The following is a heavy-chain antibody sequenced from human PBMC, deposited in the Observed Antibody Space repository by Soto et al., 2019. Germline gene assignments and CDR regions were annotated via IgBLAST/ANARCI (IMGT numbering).Heavy chain of an antibody. V-gene: IGHV3-33*01. CDR2: IWYDGSNK. D-gene: IGHD3-10*01. CDR3: ARGDDYYGSGSWGGY. Sequence: QVQLVESGGGVVQPGRSLRLSCAASGFTFSSYGMHWVRQAPGKGLEWVAVIWYDGSNKYYADSVKGRFTISRDNSKNTLYLQMNSLRAEDTAVYYCARGDDYYGSGSWGGYWGQGTLVTVSS. J-gene: IGHJ4*02. CDR1: GFTFSSYG.